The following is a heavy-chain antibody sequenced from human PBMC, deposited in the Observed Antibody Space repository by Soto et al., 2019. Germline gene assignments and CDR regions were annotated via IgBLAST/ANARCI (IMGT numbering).Heavy chain of an antibody. CDR3: ARGLEWLTKFAL. Sequence: QVQLQESGPGLVKPSETLSLTCTVSGDSISNYYWSWIRQAPGKGLEWSGYIYYSGSTNYNPSRKSRVTISVDTSKSQLTLKLSSVTGADTAVYYCARGLEWLTKFALCGRGTLVTVSS. CDR2: IYYSGST. D-gene: IGHD3-3*01. J-gene: IGHJ4*02. CDR1: GDSISNYY. V-gene: IGHV4-59*01.